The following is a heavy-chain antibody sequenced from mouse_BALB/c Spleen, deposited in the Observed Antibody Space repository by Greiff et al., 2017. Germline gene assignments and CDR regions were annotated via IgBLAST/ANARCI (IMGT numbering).Heavy chain of an antibody. CDR2: IDPANGIT. CDR1: GFNIKDTY. CDR3: AVYGNSLYYAMDY. J-gene: IGHJ4*01. V-gene: IGHV14-3*02. Sequence: VQLQQSGAELVKPGASVKLSCTASGFNIKDTYMHWVKQRPEQGLEWIGRIDPANGITKYDPKFQGKATITADTSSNTAYLQLSSLTSEDTAVYYCAVYGNSLYYAMDYWGQGTSVTVSS. D-gene: IGHD2-1*01.